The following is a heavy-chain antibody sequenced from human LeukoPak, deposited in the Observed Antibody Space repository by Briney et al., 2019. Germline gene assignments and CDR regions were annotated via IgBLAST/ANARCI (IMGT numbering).Heavy chain of an antibody. D-gene: IGHD3-22*01. CDR2: IHYDGGGE. Sequence: GGSLRLSCAASTFSFSGYDMHWVRQAPDKGLEWVAFIHYDGGGERFADSVKGRFTISRDNSKNTLYLQMNSLMIEDTAIYYCAKDNSGSLDYWGQGTLVTVSS. V-gene: IGHV3-30*02. CDR3: AKDNSGSLDY. CDR1: TFSFSGYD. J-gene: IGHJ4*02.